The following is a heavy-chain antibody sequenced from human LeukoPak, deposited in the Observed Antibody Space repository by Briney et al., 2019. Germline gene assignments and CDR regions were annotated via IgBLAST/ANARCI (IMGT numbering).Heavy chain of an antibody. Sequence: PSQTLSLTCTVSGGSISSGSYYWSWIRQPAGKGLEWIGRIYTSGSTNYNPSLKSRVTISVDTSKNQFSLKLSSVTAADTAVYYCARELVVVTAMFYYYYYMDVWGKGTTVTISS. CDR2: IYTSGST. CDR1: GGSISSGSYY. D-gene: IGHD2-21*02. J-gene: IGHJ6*03. V-gene: IGHV4-61*02. CDR3: ARELVVVTAMFYYYYYMDV.